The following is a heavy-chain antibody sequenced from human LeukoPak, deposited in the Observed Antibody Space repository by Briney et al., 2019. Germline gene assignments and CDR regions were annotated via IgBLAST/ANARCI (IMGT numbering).Heavy chain of an antibody. V-gene: IGHV4-30-2*01. Sequence: KPSETLSLTCAVSGGSISSGGYSWSWIRQPPGKGLEWIGYIYHSGSTYYNPSLKSRVTISVDRSKNQFSLKLSSVTAADTAVYYCARETVATIRGNYYYYGMDVWGQGTTVTVSS. CDR1: GGSISSGGYS. CDR2: IYHSGST. J-gene: IGHJ6*02. CDR3: ARETVATIRGNYYYYGMDV. D-gene: IGHD5-12*01.